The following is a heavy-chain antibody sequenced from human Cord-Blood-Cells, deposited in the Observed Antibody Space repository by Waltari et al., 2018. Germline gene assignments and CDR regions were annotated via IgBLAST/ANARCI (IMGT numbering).Heavy chain of an antibody. CDR1: GFTFSSYA. CDR3: AKEKVPAAISSYDY. D-gene: IGHD2-2*02. V-gene: IGHV3-23*01. J-gene: IGHJ4*02. CDR2: MSGGGGST. Sequence: EVQLLESGGGLVQPGGSLRLSCAASGFTFSSYAMSWVRQAPGKGLEWVSSMSGGGGSTDYAYSVKGRFTISRDNSKNTLYLQMNSLRAEDTAVYYCAKEKVPAAISSYDYWGQGTLVTVSS.